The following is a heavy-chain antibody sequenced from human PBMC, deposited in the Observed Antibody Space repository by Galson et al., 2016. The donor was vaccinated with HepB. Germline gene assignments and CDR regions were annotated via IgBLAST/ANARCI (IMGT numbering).Heavy chain of an antibody. CDR3: ATGISVAGKYYYYYMDV. Sequence: ETLSLTCIVSGDSVSSLEYYWGWIRQPPGRGLEWIGSIYYSGSTSYNPSLESRVTISVDTSKNQFSLRLSSVTAADTAVYYCATGISVAGKYYYYYMDVWGKGTPVTVSS. J-gene: IGHJ6*03. CDR1: GDSVSSLEYY. CDR2: IYYSGST. V-gene: IGHV4-39*01. D-gene: IGHD6-19*01.